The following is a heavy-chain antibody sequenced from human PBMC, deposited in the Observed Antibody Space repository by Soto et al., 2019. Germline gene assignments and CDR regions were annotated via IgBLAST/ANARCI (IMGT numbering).Heavy chain of an antibody. J-gene: IGHJ3*02. CDR1: GFTFSSYS. D-gene: IGHD2-15*01. V-gene: IGHV3-48*02. CDR3: AKGQTRRSDDAFDI. CDR2: ISSSSSTI. Sequence: GGSLRLSCAASGFTFSSYSMNWVRQAPGKGLEWVSYISSSSSTIYYADSVKGRFTISRDNAKNSLYLQMNSLRDEDTAVYYCAKGQTRRSDDAFDIWGQGTMVTVSS.